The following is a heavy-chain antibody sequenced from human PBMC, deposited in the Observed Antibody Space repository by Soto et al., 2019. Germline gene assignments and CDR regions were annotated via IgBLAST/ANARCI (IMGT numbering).Heavy chain of an antibody. Sequence: QVQLQQWGAGLLKPSETLSLTCAVYGGSFSGYYWSWIRQPPGKGLEWIGEINPSGSTNYHPSRKSRVTISVDTSKNQVSLKLSSVTAAATAVYYCARAQYYYGSGSYYYYMDVWGKGTTVTVSS. D-gene: IGHD3-10*01. V-gene: IGHV4-34*01. CDR2: INPSGST. CDR1: GGSFSGYY. J-gene: IGHJ6*03. CDR3: ARAQYYYGSGSYYYYMDV.